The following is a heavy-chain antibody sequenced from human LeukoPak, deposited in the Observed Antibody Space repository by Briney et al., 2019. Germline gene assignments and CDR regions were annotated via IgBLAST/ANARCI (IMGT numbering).Heavy chain of an antibody. Sequence: SETLSLTCTVSGGSISSSSYYWGWIRQPPGKGLEWIGSIYYSGSTYYNPSLKSRVTISVDTSKNQFSLKLSSVTAADTAVYYCARRSRSSYDGAFDYWGQGTLVTVSS. J-gene: IGHJ4*02. D-gene: IGHD5-12*01. CDR1: GGSISSSSYY. V-gene: IGHV4-39*01. CDR3: ARRSRSSYDGAFDY. CDR2: IYYSGST.